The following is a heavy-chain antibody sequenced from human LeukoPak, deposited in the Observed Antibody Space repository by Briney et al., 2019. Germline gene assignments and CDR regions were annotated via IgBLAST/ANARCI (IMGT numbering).Heavy chain of an antibody. D-gene: IGHD6-19*01. CDR3: ARESETSGWYDY. J-gene: IGHJ4*02. CDR2: FYGGGRT. V-gene: IGHV3-53*05. CDR1: GFTVSSNY. Sequence: GGSLRLSCAASGFTVSSNYMSWVRQAPGKGLEWVSVFYGGGRTYYADSVKGRFTISRDNTRKSLSLQMSSLRSEDTALYYCARESETSGWYDYWGQGTLVTVSS.